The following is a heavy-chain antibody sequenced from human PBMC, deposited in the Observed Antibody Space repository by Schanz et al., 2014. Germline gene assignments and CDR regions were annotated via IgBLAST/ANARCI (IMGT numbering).Heavy chain of an antibody. V-gene: IGHV3-48*02. D-gene: IGHD3-22*01. CDR3: ARGQSSGFSYAEMAFDL. CDR1: GFTFSDYS. J-gene: IGHJ2*01. Sequence: EVQLVESGGDFVQPGGSLRLSCEVSGFTFSDYSMTWVRQPPGKGLEWVSYISGNSIFTYNAKSVRGRFTISRENAKISSYLHMNSLRDDDTAIYYCARGQSSGFSYAEMAFDLWGRGTRVSVSS. CDR2: ISGNSIFT.